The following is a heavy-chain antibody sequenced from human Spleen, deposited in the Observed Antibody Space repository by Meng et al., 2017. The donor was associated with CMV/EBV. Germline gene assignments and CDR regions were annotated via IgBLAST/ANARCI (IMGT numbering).Heavy chain of an antibody. J-gene: IGHJ4*02. CDR3: AKDLNSGYDSTPKYFDS. D-gene: IGHD5-12*01. Sequence: GGSLRLSCAVSGFTFSSYAMSWVRQAPGKGLEWVSSISTSSTYIYYADSVQGRFTMSRDNAKNSLYLQMNSLRAEDTAVYYCAKDLNSGYDSTPKYFDSWGQGTLVTVSS. CDR2: ISTSSTYI. CDR1: GFTFSSYA. V-gene: IGHV3-21*01.